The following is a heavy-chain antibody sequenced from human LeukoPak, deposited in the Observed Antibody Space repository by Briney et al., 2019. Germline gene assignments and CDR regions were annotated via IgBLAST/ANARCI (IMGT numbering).Heavy chain of an antibody. CDR2: ISGSGGST. D-gene: IGHD1-1*01. V-gene: IGHV3-23*01. CDR1: GFTFSSYA. CDR3: ATHTIIQLERRGDFDY. Sequence: GGSLRLSCAASGFTFSSYAMGWVRQAPGKGLEWVSAISGSGGSTYYADSVKGRFTISRDNSKNTLYLQMNSLRAEDTAVYYCATHTIIQLERRGDFDYWGQGTLVTVSS. J-gene: IGHJ4*02.